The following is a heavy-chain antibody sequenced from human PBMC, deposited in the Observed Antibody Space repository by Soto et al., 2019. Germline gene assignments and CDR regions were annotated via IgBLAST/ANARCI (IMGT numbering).Heavy chain of an antibody. D-gene: IGHD1-1*01. V-gene: IGHV1-2*02. CDR1: RYTFTSYD. J-gene: IGHJ5*02. CDR2: IKTDSGDT. CDR3: ARSSNTYLNEFIYDR. Sequence: ASVKVSCKASRYTFTSYDIFWGRQYTRQGLEWMGWIKTDSGDTKYAQKFRGRVTMTRDTSISTDYMELNNLVSDDTAGYYCARSSNTYLNEFIYDRWGQGTPVSFSS.